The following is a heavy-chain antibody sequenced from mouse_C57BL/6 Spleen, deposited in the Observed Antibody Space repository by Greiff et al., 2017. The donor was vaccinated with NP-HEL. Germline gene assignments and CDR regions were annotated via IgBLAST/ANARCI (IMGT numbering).Heavy chain of an antibody. D-gene: IGHD2-3*01. V-gene: IGHV1-7*01. CDR3: ARWCDGCLYYFALDD. CDR1: GYTFTSYW. J-gene: IGHJ4*01. Sequence: QVQLQQSGAELAKPGASVKLSCKASGYTFTSYWMNWVQQRPGQGLEWIGYINPSSGSTKYKQQFTDKTILTADKSSSTAYMQLSRLTYEDATDYYGARWCDGCLYYFALDDWGQGTSVTVSS. CDR2: INPSSGST.